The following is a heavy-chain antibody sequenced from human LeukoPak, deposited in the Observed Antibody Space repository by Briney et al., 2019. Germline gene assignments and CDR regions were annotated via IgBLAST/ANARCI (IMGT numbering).Heavy chain of an antibody. Sequence: ASVKVSCKASGYTFTSYGISWVRQAPGQGLEWMGWISAYSGNTNYAQKLQGRVTMTTDTSTSTAYMELRSLRSDDTAVYYCAREVDTPSRFDYWGQGTLVTVSS. CDR3: AREVDTPSRFDY. D-gene: IGHD5-18*01. CDR2: ISAYSGNT. J-gene: IGHJ4*02. CDR1: GYTFTSYG. V-gene: IGHV1-18*01.